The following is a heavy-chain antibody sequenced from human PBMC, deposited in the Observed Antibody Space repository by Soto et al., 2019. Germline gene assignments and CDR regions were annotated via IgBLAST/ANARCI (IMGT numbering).Heavy chain of an antibody. CDR3: ARIGAWDSSDKRAFDI. J-gene: IGHJ3*02. V-gene: IGHV4-4*02. D-gene: IGHD3-22*01. CDR1: GGAISSSNW. Sequence: PSETLSLTCAVSGGAISSSNWWICVRQPPGKGLEWIWETYHSGSTNYNPSLKSRVTISVDKSKNQFSLKLSSVTAADTAVYYCARIGAWDSSDKRAFDIWGQGTMVTVSS. CDR2: TYHSGST.